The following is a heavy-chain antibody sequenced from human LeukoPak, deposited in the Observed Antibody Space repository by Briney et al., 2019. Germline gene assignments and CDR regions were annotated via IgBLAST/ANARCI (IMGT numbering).Heavy chain of an antibody. V-gene: IGHV3-7*01. CDR1: GFTFSSYW. CDR2: IKQDGSEK. J-gene: IGHJ4*02. D-gene: IGHD3-22*01. Sequence: GGSLRLSCAASGFTFSSYWMSWVRQAPGKGLEWVANIKQDGSEKYYVGSVKGRFTISRDNAKNSLYLQMNSLRAEDTAVYYCARGDDSSGYYYEILSYYFDYWGQGTLVTVSS. CDR3: ARGDDSSGYYYEILSYYFDY.